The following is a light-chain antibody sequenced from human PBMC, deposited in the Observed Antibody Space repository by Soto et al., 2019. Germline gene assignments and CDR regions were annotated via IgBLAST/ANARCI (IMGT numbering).Light chain of an antibody. V-gene: IGKV3-20*01. CDR2: GAS. J-gene: IGKJ1*01. Sequence: EIVLTQSPGTLSLSPGERATLSCRASQRVSSNYLAWYQQKPGQAPRPLIYGASSRATGIPDRFSGSGAGTDFTLTISRLEAEDVVVYYCQQYGSSPWTFGQGTKVEIK. CDR3: QQYGSSPWT. CDR1: QRVSSNY.